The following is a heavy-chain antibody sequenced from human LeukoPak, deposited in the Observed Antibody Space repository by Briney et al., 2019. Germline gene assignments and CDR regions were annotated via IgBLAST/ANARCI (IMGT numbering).Heavy chain of an antibody. Sequence: PGGSLRLSCAASGFTFSSYAMSWVRQAPGKGLEWVSAISGSGGSTYYADSVKGRFTISRDNSKNTLYLQMNSLRAEDTAVYYCARDLEYSSGWYQKGPDYWGQGTLVTVSS. D-gene: IGHD6-19*01. CDR2: ISGSGGST. CDR3: ARDLEYSSGWYQKGPDY. V-gene: IGHV3-23*01. J-gene: IGHJ4*02. CDR1: GFTFSSYA.